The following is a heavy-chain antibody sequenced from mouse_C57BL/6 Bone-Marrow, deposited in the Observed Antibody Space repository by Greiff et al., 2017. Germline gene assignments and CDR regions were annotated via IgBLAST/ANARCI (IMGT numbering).Heavy chain of an antibody. CDR1: GFTFSDYG. Sequence: EVHLVESGGGLVKPGGSLKLSCAASGFTFSDYGMHWVRQAPEKGLEWVAYISSGSSTIYYADTVKGRFTISRDNAKNTLFLQMTSLRSEDTAMYYCASKKDGYYGDAMDYWGQGTSVTVSS. V-gene: IGHV5-17*01. CDR3: ASKKDGYYGDAMDY. D-gene: IGHD2-3*01. J-gene: IGHJ4*01. CDR2: ISSGSSTI.